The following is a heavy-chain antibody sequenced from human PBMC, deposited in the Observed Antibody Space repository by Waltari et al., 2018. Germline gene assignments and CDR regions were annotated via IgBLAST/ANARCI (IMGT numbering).Heavy chain of an antibody. CDR3: ARAQLTMARNLDL. Sequence: EVQLVESGGGLVQPGGSLGLSCVTSGFPFSSYRIHWVRQVPGKGLVWVSRIISDGSTTSYADSLKGRFTISRDNAKNTLYLQMNSLRADDTSVYYCARAQLTMARNLDLWGRGTLVTVSS. J-gene: IGHJ2*01. V-gene: IGHV3-74*01. CDR2: IISDGSTT. CDR1: GFPFSSYR. D-gene: IGHD3-10*01.